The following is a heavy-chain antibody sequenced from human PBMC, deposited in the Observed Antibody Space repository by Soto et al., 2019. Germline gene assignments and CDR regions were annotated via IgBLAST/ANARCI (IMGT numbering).Heavy chain of an antibody. CDR1: GGSISSYY. J-gene: IGHJ6*03. D-gene: IGHD3-10*01. CDR2: IYYSGST. CDR3: ARGRYYYGSGSYYNHRGYYYYMDV. Sequence: SETLSLTCTVSGGSISSYYWSWIRQPPGKGLEWIGYIYYSGSTNYNPSLKSRVTISVDTSKNQFSLKLSSVTAADTAVYYCARGRYYYGSGSYYNHRGYYYYMDVWGKGTTVTVSS. V-gene: IGHV4-59*12.